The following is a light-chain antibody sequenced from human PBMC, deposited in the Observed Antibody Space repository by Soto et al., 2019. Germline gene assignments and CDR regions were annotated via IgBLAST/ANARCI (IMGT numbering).Light chain of an antibody. J-gene: IGKJ1*01. CDR2: DAS. CDR3: KQSYSTPRT. CDR1: QRISTY. V-gene: IGKV1-39*01. Sequence: DIQMTQSPSSLSASVGDRVTITCRASQRISTYLNWYQQKPGKAPKFLIYDASNLQSGVPSRFSGGGSGTDFTLTIRSLQPEDFATYYCKQSYSTPRTFGQGTKVDIK.